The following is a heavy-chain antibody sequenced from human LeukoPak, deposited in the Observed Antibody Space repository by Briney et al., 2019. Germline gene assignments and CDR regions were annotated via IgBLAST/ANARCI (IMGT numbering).Heavy chain of an antibody. V-gene: IGHV1-69*13. J-gene: IGHJ4*02. CDR1: GGTFSSYA. D-gene: IGHD3-3*01. CDR2: IIPIFGTA. Sequence: SVKVSCKASGGTFSSYAISWVRQAPGQGLEWMGGIIPIFGTANYAQKFQGRATITADESTSTAYMELSSLRSEDTAVYYCARDRLVKNYDFWSSQWNWGQGTLVTVSS. CDR3: ARDRLVKNYDFWSSQWN.